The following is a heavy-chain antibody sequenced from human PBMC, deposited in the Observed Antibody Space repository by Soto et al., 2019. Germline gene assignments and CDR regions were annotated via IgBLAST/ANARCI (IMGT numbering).Heavy chain of an antibody. CDR2: ISYDGSNK. V-gene: IGHV3-30*18. D-gene: IGHD3-10*01. J-gene: IGHJ4*02. CDR1: GFIFHNFG. Sequence: QVQLVESGGGVVQPGRSLRLSCAASGFIFHNFGMHWVRQAPGKGLEWVAVISYDGSNKYYVDLVKGRFTISRDNSQNTLYLQMNSLRPEDTAMYYCAKAVDITVRGVPPSDYWGQGTLVTVSS. CDR3: AKAVDITVRGVPPSDY.